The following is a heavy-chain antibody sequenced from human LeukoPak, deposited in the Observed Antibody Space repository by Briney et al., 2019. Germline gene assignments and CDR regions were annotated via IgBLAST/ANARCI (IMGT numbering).Heavy chain of an antibody. Sequence: SVKVSCKASGGTFSNNDISWVRQAPGQGLEWIGRIIPIFGTAKSTQKFQGRVTMTADKSTSTVYMEMRSLRSEDTAVYYCARERYYDSSGHNPPKYFDSWGQGSLVTVSS. D-gene: IGHD3-22*01. CDR3: ARERYYDSSGHNPPKYFDS. J-gene: IGHJ4*02. CDR2: IIPIFGTA. V-gene: IGHV1-69*06. CDR1: GGTFSNND.